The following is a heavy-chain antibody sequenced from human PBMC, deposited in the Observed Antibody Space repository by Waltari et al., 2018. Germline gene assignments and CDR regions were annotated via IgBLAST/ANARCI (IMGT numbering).Heavy chain of an antibody. V-gene: IGHV1-69*10. D-gene: IGHD3-22*01. CDR1: GGTFSSYA. CDR3: AKGDSSGYYYYYYYMDV. Sequence: QVQLVQSGAEVKKPGSSVKVSCKASGGTFSSYAISWVRQAPGKGLEWMGGIIPILGIANYAQKFQGRVTITADKSTSTAYMELSSLRSEDTAVYYCAKGDSSGYYYYYYYMDVWGKGTTVTVSS. J-gene: IGHJ6*03. CDR2: IIPILGIA.